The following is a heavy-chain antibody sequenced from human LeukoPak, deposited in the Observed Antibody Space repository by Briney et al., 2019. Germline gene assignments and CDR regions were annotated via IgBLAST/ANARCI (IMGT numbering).Heavy chain of an antibody. CDR3: AMGIWIRRDGYNVSYNWFDP. Sequence: GASVKVSCKASGGTFSSYAISWVRQAPGQELEWMVGIIPIFGTANYAQKFQGRVTITADESTSTAYMELSSLRSEDTAVYYCAMGIWIRRDGYNVSYNWFDPWGQGTLVTVSS. J-gene: IGHJ5*02. CDR2: IIPIFGTA. CDR1: GGTFSSYA. D-gene: IGHD5-24*01. V-gene: IGHV1-69*01.